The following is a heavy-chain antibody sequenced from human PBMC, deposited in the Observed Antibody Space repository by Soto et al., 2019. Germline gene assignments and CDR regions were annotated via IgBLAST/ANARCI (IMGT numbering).Heavy chain of an antibody. V-gene: IGHV1-2*02. D-gene: IGHD1-26*01. CDR2: INPNSGGT. J-gene: IGHJ4*02. CDR1: GCAFTVYY. CDR3: ARDMAKGGGSEGFDY. Sequence: AAVKVSCKASGCAFTVYYMHWVRQAPGQGLEWMGWINPNSGGTMYPQKFQGRVTMTWDTSISTAYMALTRPRSDDTAVYYCARDMAKGGGSEGFDYWGQGPLVTVS.